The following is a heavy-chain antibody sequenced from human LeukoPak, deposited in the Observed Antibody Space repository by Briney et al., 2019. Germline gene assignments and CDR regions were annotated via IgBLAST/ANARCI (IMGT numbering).Heavy chain of an antibody. J-gene: IGHJ4*02. V-gene: IGHV4-61*02. Sequence: SETLSLTCTVSGGSISSSSYYWSWIRQPAGKGLEWIGRIYTSGSTNYNPSLKSRVTISVDTSKNQFSLKLSSVTAADTAVYYCARGRDYYDSSGYYLYYFDYWGQGTLVTVSS. CDR2: IYTSGST. CDR3: ARGRDYYDSSGYYLYYFDY. CDR1: GGSISSSSYY. D-gene: IGHD3-22*01.